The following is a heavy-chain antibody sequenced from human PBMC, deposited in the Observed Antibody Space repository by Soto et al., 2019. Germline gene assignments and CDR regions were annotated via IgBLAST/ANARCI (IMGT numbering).Heavy chain of an antibody. J-gene: IGHJ2*01. CDR2: ISYDGSNK. CDR3: ARPLWRNDYNWGYFDL. CDR1: GFTFSSYA. Sequence: QVQLVESGGGVVQPGRSLRLSCAASGFTFSSYAMHWVRQAPGKGLEWVAVISYDGSNKYYADSVKGRFTISRDNSKNTLYLQMNSLRAEDTPVYYCARPLWRNDYNWGYFDLWGRGTLVTVSS. D-gene: IGHD4-4*01. V-gene: IGHV3-30-3*01.